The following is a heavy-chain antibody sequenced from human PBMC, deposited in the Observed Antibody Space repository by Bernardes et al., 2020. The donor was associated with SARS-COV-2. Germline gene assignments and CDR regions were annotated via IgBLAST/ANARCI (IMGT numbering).Heavy chain of an antibody. J-gene: IGHJ5*02. D-gene: IGHD5-12*01. CDR3: ATVVGYSYGGGWFDP. V-gene: IGHV1-18*01. Sequence: ASVKVSCKASGYTFTSYGISWVRQAPGQGLEWMGWISGDEGNTNYAHKFHGRVTMTTDTSTSTAHMELRSLRSDGTAGYYCATVVGYSYGGGWFDPWCQGTLVTVSS. CDR2: ISGDEGNT. CDR1: GYTFTSYG.